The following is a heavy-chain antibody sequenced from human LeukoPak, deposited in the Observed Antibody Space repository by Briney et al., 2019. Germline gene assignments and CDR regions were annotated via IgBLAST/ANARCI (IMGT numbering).Heavy chain of an antibody. CDR1: GFTFSTYA. CDR2: ISYDGSNK. Sequence: GGSLRLSCAASGFTFSTYAMHWVRQAPGKGLEWVAVISYDGSNKYYADSVKGRFTISRDNSKNTLYLQMNSLRAEDTAVYYCASSPHDYGDYCNYYYGMDVWGQGTTVTVSS. V-gene: IGHV3-30-3*01. J-gene: IGHJ6*02. CDR3: ASSPHDYGDYCNYYYGMDV. D-gene: IGHD4-17*01.